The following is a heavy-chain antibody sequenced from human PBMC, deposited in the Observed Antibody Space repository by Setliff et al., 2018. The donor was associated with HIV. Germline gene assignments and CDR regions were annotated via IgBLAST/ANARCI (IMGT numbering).Heavy chain of an antibody. J-gene: IGHJ4*02. CDR2: ISYGGGT. D-gene: IGHD3-10*01. CDR3: ARDRYAGEIDY. Sequence: SETLSLTCALSGYSITSGYYWGWIRQSPGKGLEWIGSISYGGGTHYNPSLKSRVIISIDTSKNQFSLKLSSVTAADTALYYCARDRYAGEIDYWGQGTLVTVSS. V-gene: IGHV4-38-2*02. CDR1: GYSITSGYY.